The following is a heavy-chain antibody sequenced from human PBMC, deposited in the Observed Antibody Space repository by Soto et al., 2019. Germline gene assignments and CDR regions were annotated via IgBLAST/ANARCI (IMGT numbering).Heavy chain of an antibody. Sequence: QVQLQESGPGLVKPSETLSLTCTVSGGSISSYYWSWIRQPPGKGLEWIGYIYYSGSTNYNPSLTSRGTISVNTSKNPLSLKLSSVTAADTAVYYCASWGRWLQSPNFDYWGQGTLVTVSS. D-gene: IGHD3-16*01. CDR1: GGSISSYY. J-gene: IGHJ4*02. CDR2: IYYSGST. CDR3: ASWGRWLQSPNFDY. V-gene: IGHV4-59*01.